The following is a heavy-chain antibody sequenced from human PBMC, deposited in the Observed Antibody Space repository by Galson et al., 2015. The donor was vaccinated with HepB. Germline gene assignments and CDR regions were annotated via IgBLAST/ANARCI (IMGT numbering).Heavy chain of an antibody. CDR3: AREGSSSWYLELYYYYYMDV. CDR2: INPNSGGT. J-gene: IGHJ6*03. CDR1: GYTFTGYY. D-gene: IGHD6-13*01. Sequence: SVKVSCKASGYTFTGYYMHWVRQAPGQGLEWMGRINPNSGGTNYAQKFQGRVTMTRDTSISTAYMELSRLRSDDTAVYYCAREGSSSWYLELYYYYYMDVWGKGTTVTVSS. V-gene: IGHV1-2*06.